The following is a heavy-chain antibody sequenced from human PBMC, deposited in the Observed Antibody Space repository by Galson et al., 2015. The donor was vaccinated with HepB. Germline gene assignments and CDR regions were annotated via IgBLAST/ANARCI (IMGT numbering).Heavy chain of an antibody. CDR1: GYTFTTYH. J-gene: IGHJ4*02. CDR3: AGESGSSSRYFDY. V-gene: IGHV1-46*03. D-gene: IGHD3-3*01. CDR2: INPTGGST. Sequence: SVKVSCKASGYTFTTYHIHWVRQVPGQGLEWMGIINPTGGSTTYTQKFQGRVTMTRGRSAGTVYMELSSLRSEDTAVYYCAGESGSSSRYFDYWGQGTLVTVSS.